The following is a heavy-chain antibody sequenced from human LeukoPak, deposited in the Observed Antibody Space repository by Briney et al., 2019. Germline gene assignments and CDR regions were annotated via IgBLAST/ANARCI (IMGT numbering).Heavy chain of an antibody. J-gene: IGHJ4*02. V-gene: IGHV3-9*01. Sequence: GGSLRLSCAASGFTFDDYAMHWVRQAPGKGLEWFSGISWNSGSIGYADSVKGRFTISRDNAKNSLYLQMNSLRAEDTALYYCASRRGYWGQGTLVTVSS. CDR1: GFTFDDYA. CDR2: ISWNSGSI. CDR3: ASRRGY.